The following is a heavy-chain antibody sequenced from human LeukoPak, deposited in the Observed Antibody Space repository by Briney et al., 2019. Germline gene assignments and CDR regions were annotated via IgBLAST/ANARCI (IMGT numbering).Heavy chain of an antibody. J-gene: IGHJ4*02. D-gene: IGHD3-22*01. CDR1: GGSISSYY. V-gene: IGHV4-59*01. CDR2: IYYSGST. Sequence: SETLSLTCTVSGGSISSYYWSWIRQPPGKGLEWIGYIYYSGSTNYNPSLKSRVTISVDTSKNQFSLKLSSVTAADTAVYYRARDLRDSSGYYYLGYWGLGTLVTVSS. CDR3: ARDLRDSSGYYYLGY.